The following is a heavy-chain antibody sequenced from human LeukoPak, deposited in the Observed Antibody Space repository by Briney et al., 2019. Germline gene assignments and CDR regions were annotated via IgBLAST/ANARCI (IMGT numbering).Heavy chain of an antibody. D-gene: IGHD6-13*01. Sequence: SETLSLTCAVSGYSISSGYYWGWIRQPPGKGLEWIGSIYHSGSTYHNPSLKSRVTISVDTSKNQFSLKLSSVTAADTAVYYCARARVAAAGPFDYWGQGTLVTVSS. V-gene: IGHV4-38-2*01. CDR1: GYSISSGYY. CDR2: IYHSGST. CDR3: ARARVAAAGPFDY. J-gene: IGHJ4*02.